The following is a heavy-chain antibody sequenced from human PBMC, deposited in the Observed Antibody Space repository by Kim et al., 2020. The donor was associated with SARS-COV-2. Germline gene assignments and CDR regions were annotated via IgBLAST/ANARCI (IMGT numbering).Heavy chain of an antibody. CDR2: IYYSGST. D-gene: IGHD1-26*01. CDR1: GGSISSYY. CDR3: AREDPGEWELRY. V-gene: IGHV4-59*01. J-gene: IGHJ4*02. Sequence: SETLSLTCTVSGGSISSYYWSWIRQPPGKGLEWIGYIYYSGSTNYNPSLKSRVTISVDTSKNQFSLKLSSVTAADTAVYYCAREDPGEWELRYWGQVTLVTVSS.